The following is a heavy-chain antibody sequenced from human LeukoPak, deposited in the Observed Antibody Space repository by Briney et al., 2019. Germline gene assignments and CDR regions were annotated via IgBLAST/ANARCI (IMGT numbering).Heavy chain of an antibody. V-gene: IGHV3-30*02. CDR2: IQYDGTNK. J-gene: IGHJ4*02. D-gene: IGHD6-13*01. Sequence: PGGSLRLSCATSGFSFSNYGMHWVRQAPGKGLEWVAFIQYDGTNKYYADSVKGRFTISRVNSENTLYLQLNSLTEDTAVYYCAKGGDNSNRRRGFDFWGQGTLVTVSS. CDR1: GFSFSNYG. CDR3: AKGGDNSNRRRGFDF.